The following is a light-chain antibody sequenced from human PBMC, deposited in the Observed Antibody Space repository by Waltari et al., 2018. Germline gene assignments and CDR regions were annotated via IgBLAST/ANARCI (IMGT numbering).Light chain of an antibody. CDR1: SSDVGGYNY. CDR3: SSYTSNNIWV. J-gene: IGLJ3*02. V-gene: IGLV2-14*01. Sequence: QSALTQPASVSGSPGQSITISCTGTSSDVGGYNYVSWYQQHPGKALKFMIYEFSQRPSGVSNRFSGSKSGNTASLTISGLQAEDEADYYCSSYTSNNIWVFGGGTKLTVL. CDR2: EFS.